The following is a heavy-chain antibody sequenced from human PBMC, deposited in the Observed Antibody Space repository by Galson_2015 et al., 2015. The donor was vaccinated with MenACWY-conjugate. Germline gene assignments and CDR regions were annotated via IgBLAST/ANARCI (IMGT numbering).Heavy chain of an antibody. J-gene: IGHJ2*01. Sequence: SLRLSCAVSGFIFRNYHMNWVRQAPGKGLEWVSSITSSSSYIKYADSVKGRFTISRDNTNNLLYLQMNSLRAEDTAVYYCARDLAVTGIWYFDLWGRGTLVTVSS. CDR3: ARDLAVTGIWYFDL. CDR1: GFIFRNYH. CDR2: ITSSSSYI. V-gene: IGHV3-21*01. D-gene: IGHD6-19*01.